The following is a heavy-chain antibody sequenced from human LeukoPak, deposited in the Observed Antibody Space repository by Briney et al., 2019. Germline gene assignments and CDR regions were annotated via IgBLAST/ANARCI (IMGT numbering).Heavy chain of an antibody. CDR2: IIPIFGTA. V-gene: IGHV1-69*13. J-gene: IGHJ5*02. D-gene: IGHD1-26*01. CDR1: GGTFSSYA. CDR3: ARGGYSGSYPDWFDP. Sequence: SVKVSCKASGGTFSSYAISWVRQAPGQGLEWMGGIIPIFGTANYAQKFQGRVTITADESTSTAYMELGSLRSGDTAVYYCARGGYSGSYPDWFDPWGQGTLVTVSS.